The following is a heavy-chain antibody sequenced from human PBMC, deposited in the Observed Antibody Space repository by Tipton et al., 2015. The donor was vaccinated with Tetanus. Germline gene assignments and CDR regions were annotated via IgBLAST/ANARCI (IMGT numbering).Heavy chain of an antibody. D-gene: IGHD1/OR15-1a*01. J-gene: IGHJ5*01. V-gene: IGHV5-51*01. CDR3: ARRRTNTNLFFWFES. Sequence: QLVQSGGEVKKPGESLKISCKGSGYIFNNYWIGWVRQKPGKGLEWMGIIYPGDSDTRYSPSFQGQVTISVDKSINTAYLQLSGLKASDTAIYYCARRRTNTNLFFWFESWGQGTQVIVSS. CDR1: GYIFNNYW. CDR2: IYPGDSDT.